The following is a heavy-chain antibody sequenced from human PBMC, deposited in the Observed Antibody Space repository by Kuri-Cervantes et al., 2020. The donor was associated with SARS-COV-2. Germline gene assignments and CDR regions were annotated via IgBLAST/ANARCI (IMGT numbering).Heavy chain of an antibody. CDR2: IWYDGSNK. D-gene: IGHD5-18*01. CDR1: GFTFSSYG. J-gene: IGHJ4*02. CDR3: TSLSIQLWQTKGGGFDY. Sequence: LSLTCAASGFTFSSYGMHWVRQAPGKGLEWVAVIWYDGSNKYYADSVKGRFTISRDNSKNTLYLQMNSLRAEDTAVYYCTSLSIQLWQTKGGGFDYWGQGTLVTVSS. V-gene: IGHV3-33*01.